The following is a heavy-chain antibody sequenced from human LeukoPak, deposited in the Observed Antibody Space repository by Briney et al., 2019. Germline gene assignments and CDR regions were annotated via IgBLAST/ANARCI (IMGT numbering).Heavy chain of an antibody. CDR1: GFTFSRYW. D-gene: IGHD6-13*01. CDR2: IKQDGSER. Sequence: PGGSLRLSCAASGFTFSRYWMSWVRQAPGKGLEWVASIKQDGSERYFVDSVKGRFTISRDNAKNSLYLQMNSLRAEDTAVYYCARVHLIAAAGTFDYWGRGALVTVSS. CDR3: ARVHLIAAAGTFDY. V-gene: IGHV3-7*01. J-gene: IGHJ4*02.